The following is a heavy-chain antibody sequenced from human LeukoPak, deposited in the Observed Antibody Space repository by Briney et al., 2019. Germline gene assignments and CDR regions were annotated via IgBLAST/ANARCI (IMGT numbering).Heavy chain of an antibody. J-gene: IGHJ6*02. D-gene: IGHD3-10*01. Sequence: PSETLSLTCTVSGGSISSYYWSWIRQPPGKGLEWIGYIYYSGSPNYNPSLKSRVTISVDTSKDQFSLKLSSVTAADTAVYYCARDRITMVRGVINYYGMDVWGQGTTVTVSS. CDR2: IYYSGSP. CDR1: GGSISSYY. CDR3: ARDRITMVRGVINYYGMDV. V-gene: IGHV4-59*01.